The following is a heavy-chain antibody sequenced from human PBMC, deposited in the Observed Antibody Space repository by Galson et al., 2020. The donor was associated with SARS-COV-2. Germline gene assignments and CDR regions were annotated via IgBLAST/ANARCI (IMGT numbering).Heavy chain of an antibody. CDR3: ARHGGGDGYRY. J-gene: IGHJ4*02. D-gene: IGHD2-21*01. CDR2: LYSSGRT. Sequence: SETLTLTCSVPGGSISSSYSYWGWVRPPQDKGLEWIGSLYSSGRTYYNPSLRSRVTLPVDTSNNHCSLKLSSVTAADTAVYFCARHGGGDGYRYWGQGTLVTVAS. V-gene: IGHV4-39*01. CDR1: GGSISSSYSY.